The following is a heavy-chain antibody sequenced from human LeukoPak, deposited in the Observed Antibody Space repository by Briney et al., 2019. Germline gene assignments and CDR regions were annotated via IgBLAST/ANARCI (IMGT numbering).Heavy chain of an antibody. CDR3: ARLDCSCTSCYGGYNWFDP. Sequence: SETLSLTCAVSGYSISSDYYWGWLRQPPGKGLEWIGNIYHSGSTYYSPSLKSRVTISVDTSKNQFSLKLSSVTAADTAVYYCARLDCSCTSCYGGYNWFDPWGQGTLVTVSS. D-gene: IGHD2-2*01. J-gene: IGHJ5*02. CDR1: GYSISSDYY. CDR2: IYHSGST. V-gene: IGHV4-38-2*01.